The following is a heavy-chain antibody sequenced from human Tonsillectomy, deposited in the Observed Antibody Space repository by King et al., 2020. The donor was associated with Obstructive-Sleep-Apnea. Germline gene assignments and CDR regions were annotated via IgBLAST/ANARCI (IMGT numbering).Heavy chain of an antibody. CDR3: ARGSSGYGDYFDY. Sequence: VQLVESGGGLVQPGGSLRLSCAASGFTFSSYAMHWVRQAPGKGLEDVSAIISNGGSTYSANSLKGRLTISRDNSKNTLYLQMGSLRAEDMAVYYCARGSSGYGDYFDYWGQGTLVTVSS. J-gene: IGHJ4*02. V-gene: IGHV3-64*01. D-gene: IGHD4-17*01. CDR1: GFTFSSYA. CDR2: IISNGGST.